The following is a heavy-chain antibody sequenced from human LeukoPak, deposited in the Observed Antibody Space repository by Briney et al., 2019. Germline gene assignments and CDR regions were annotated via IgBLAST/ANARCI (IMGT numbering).Heavy chain of an antibody. Sequence: SETLSLTCTVSGGSISSGGYYWSWIRQHPGKGLEWIGYIYYSGSTYYNPSLKSRVTISVDTSKNQFSLKLSSVTAADTAVYYCARDRGSGWRTDTFDIWGQGTMVTVSS. CDR1: GGSISSGGYY. CDR3: ARDRGSGWRTDTFDI. CDR2: IYYSGST. J-gene: IGHJ3*02. D-gene: IGHD6-19*01. V-gene: IGHV4-31*03.